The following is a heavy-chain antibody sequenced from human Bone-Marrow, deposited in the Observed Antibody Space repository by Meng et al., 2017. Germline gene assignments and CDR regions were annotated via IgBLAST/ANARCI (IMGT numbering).Heavy chain of an antibody. Sequence: SETLSLTCAVSGYSITGSYNWGWIRQSPGKGLEWIGSIYQSGSTYYNPSLKSRVTISVDTSKSQFSLKLSSVTAADTAVYYCARVPSTVRGALDYFDYWGQGTVVTVPS. J-gene: IGHJ4*02. CDR2: IYQSGST. CDR3: ARVPSTVRGALDYFDY. D-gene: IGHD3-10*02. V-gene: IGHV4-38-2*01. CDR1: GYSITGSYN.